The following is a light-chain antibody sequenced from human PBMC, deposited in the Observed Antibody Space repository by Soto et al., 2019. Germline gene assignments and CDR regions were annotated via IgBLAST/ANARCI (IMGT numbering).Light chain of an antibody. CDR2: DNN. V-gene: IGLV1-51*01. CDR3: GTWDSSLSVYV. J-gene: IGLJ1*01. Sequence: QSVLTQPPSVSAAPGQKVTISCSGSSSNTGNNYVSWYQQLPGTAPKLLIYDNNKRPSGIPDRFSGSKSGTSATLGITGLQTGDEADYYCGTWDSSLSVYVFGTGTKLTVL. CDR1: SSNTGNNY.